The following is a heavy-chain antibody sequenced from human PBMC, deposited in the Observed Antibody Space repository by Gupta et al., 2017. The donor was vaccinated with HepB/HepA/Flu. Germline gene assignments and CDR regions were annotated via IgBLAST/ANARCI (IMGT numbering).Heavy chain of an antibody. CDR3: AKSGGDFQYYFDY. D-gene: IGHD2-21*02. J-gene: IGHJ4*02. CDR1: GGSICSSNW. CDR2: IYHSGST. V-gene: IGHV4-4*02. Sequence: QVQLQESGPGLVKPSGTLSLTCAVSGGSICSSNWWCWVRQPPGKGLEWIGEIYHSGSTNYNPSLKSRVTISVDKSKNQFSMKLSSVTAAETAVYYCAKSGGDFQYYFDYWGQGTLVTVSS.